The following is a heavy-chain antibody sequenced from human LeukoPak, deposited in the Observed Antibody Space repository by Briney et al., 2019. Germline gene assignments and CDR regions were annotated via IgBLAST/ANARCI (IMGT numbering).Heavy chain of an antibody. D-gene: IGHD3-10*01. CDR1: GYTFTSYY. Sequence: ASVKVSCKASGYTFTSYYMHWVRQAPGQGLEWMAKINPDNGRTNDAQKFQGRFTLTRDTSTSTFYIELSSLRSEDTAVYYCDRDYGSGTDGLDYWGQGPLVTV. CDR3: DRDYGSGTDGLDY. CDR2: INPDNGRT. V-gene: IGHV1-46*03. J-gene: IGHJ4*02.